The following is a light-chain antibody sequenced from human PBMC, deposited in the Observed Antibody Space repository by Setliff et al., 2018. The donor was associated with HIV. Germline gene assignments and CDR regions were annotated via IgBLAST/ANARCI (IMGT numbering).Light chain of an antibody. V-gene: IGLV1-44*01. CDR2: RNN. J-gene: IGLJ1*01. CDR3: SSYTSSTPLYV. Sequence: QSVLTQPPSASGTPGQRLTISCSGSSSNIGINTVNWYQQLPGTAPKLLLYRNNQRPSGVPDRFSGSKSGTSASLAISGLQSEDEADYYCSSYTSSTPLYVFGTGTKVTVL. CDR1: SSNIGINT.